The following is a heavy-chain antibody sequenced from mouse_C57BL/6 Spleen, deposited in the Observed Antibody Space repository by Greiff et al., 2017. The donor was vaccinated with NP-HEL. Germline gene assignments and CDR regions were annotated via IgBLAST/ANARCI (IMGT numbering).Heavy chain of an antibody. CDR3: ARDYYGSSPYWYFDV. CDR2: INPSSGYT. J-gene: IGHJ1*03. CDR1: GYTFTSYW. V-gene: IGHV1-7*01. Sequence: QVHVKQSGAELAKPGASVKLSCKASGYTFTSYWMHWVKQRPGQGLEWIGYINPSSGYTKYNQKFKDKATLTADKSSSTAYMQLSSLTYEDSAVYYCARDYYGSSPYWYFDVWGTGTTVTVSS. D-gene: IGHD1-1*01.